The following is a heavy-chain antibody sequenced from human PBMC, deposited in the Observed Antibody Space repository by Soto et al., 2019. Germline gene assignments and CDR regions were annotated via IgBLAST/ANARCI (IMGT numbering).Heavy chain of an antibody. Sequence: HGESLKISCKGSGYSFTSYWIGWVRQMPGKGLEWMGIIYPGDSDTRYSPSFQGQVTISADKSISTAYLQWSSLKASDTAMYYCASSTVEMATIYYYGMDVWGQGTTVTVSS. D-gene: IGHD5-12*01. CDR3: ASSTVEMATIYYYGMDV. CDR1: GYSFTSYW. J-gene: IGHJ6*02. V-gene: IGHV5-51*01. CDR2: IYPGDSDT.